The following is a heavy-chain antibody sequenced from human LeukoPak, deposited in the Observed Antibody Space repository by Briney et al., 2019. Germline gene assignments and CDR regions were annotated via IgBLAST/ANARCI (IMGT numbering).Heavy chain of an antibody. D-gene: IGHD3-3*01. CDR1: GYTFTSYY. CDR2: INPSGGST. V-gene: IGHV1-46*01. Sequence: ASVKVSCKASGYTFTSYYMHWVRQAPGQGLEWMGIINPSGGSTSYARKFQGRVTMTRDTSTSTVYMELSSLRSEDTAVYYCARNERFLEWLFRPDYYGMDVWGQGTTVTVSS. CDR3: ARNERFLEWLFRPDYYGMDV. J-gene: IGHJ6*02.